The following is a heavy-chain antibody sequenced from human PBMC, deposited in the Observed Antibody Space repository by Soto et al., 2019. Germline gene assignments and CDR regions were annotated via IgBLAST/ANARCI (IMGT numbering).Heavy chain of an antibody. V-gene: IGHV3-9*01. D-gene: IGHD5-12*01. CDR2: ISWNSGSI. J-gene: IGHJ3*02. CDR1: GFTFDDYA. CDR3: AKGLSGYHFHSFHAFDI. Sequence: GGSLRLSCAASGFTFDDYAMHWVRQAPGKGLEWVSGISWNSGSIGYADSVKGRFTISRDNAKNSLYLQMNSLRAEDTALYYCAKGLSGYHFHSFHAFDIWGQGTMVTVSS.